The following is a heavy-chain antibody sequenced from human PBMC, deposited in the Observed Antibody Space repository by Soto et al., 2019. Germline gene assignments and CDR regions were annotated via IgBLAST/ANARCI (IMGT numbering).Heavy chain of an antibody. D-gene: IGHD3-10*01. V-gene: IGHV4-34*01. CDR2: SNHSGST. Sequence: QVQLQQWGAGLLKPSETLSLTCAVYGGSFSGYYWSWIRQPPGKGLEWIGESNHSGSTNYNPSLKSRVTISVDTSKNQFSLKLSSVTAADTAVYYCARHRRYYYGSGSYSPWGQGTLVTVSS. J-gene: IGHJ5*02. CDR3: ARHRRYYYGSGSYSP. CDR1: GGSFSGYY.